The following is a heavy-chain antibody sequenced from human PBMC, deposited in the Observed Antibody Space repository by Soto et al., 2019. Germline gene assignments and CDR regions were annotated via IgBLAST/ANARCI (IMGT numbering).Heavy chain of an antibody. CDR1: GGTFSSYA. J-gene: IGHJ5*02. CDR2: IIPIFGTA. Sequence: SVKVSCKASGGTFSSYAISWVRQAPGQGLEWMGGIIPIFGTANYAQKFQGRVTITADRSTSTAYMELSSLRSEDTAVYYCASRYCSGGSCYSWFGWFDPWGQGTLVTVSS. V-gene: IGHV1-69*06. CDR3: ASRYCSGGSCYSWFGWFDP. D-gene: IGHD2-15*01.